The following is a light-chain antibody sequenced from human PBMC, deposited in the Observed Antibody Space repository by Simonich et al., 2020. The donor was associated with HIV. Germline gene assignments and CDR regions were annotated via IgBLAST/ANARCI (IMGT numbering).Light chain of an antibody. CDR1: QSVSRSY. CDR3: QQYTNWPLT. Sequence: EIVMTQSPATLSLSSGERPTLSCRASQSVSRSYLAWYQHNPGQAPRLLIYGASSRATGSPDRFSGSGSGTEFTLTISSLQSEDFAVYHCQQYTNWPLTFGGGTKVEIK. J-gene: IGKJ4*01. V-gene: IGKV3D-15*01. CDR2: GAS.